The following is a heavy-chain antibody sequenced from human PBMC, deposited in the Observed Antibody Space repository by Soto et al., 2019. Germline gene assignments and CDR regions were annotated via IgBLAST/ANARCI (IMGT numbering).Heavy chain of an antibody. V-gene: IGHV4-34*01. CDR1: GGSLSDYF. Sequence: SETLSLTCVVSGGSLSDYFWSWIRQPPGMALEWIGEINHLGSINYNPSLESRVTMSVDTSKNQFSLTLSSVTAADTAVYYCARAVAASSWYDYWGQGTLVTVSS. CDR3: ARAVAASSWYDY. D-gene: IGHD6-19*01. J-gene: IGHJ4*02. CDR2: INHLGSI.